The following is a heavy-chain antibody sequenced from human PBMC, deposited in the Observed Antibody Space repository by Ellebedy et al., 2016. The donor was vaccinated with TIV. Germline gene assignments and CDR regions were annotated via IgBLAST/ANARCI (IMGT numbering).Heavy chain of an antibody. CDR1: GYSFTSYW. J-gene: IGHJ4*02. D-gene: IGHD4-17*01. V-gene: IGHV5-10-1*01. Sequence: GESLKISCKGSGYSFTSYWISCVRQMAGKGLEWMGRIDPSDSYTNYSPSFQGHVTISADKSISTAYLQWSSLKAPDTAIYYCARLATYSDGLDYWGQGSLVTVSS. CDR3: ARLATYSDGLDY. CDR2: IDPSDSYT.